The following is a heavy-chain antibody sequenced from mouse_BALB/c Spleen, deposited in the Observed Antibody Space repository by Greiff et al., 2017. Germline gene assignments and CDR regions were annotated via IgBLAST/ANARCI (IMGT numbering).Heavy chain of an antibody. CDR2: IWSGGST. D-gene: IGHD2-4*01. CDR1: GFSLTSYG. J-gene: IGHJ3*01. Sequence: QVQLQQSGPGLVQPSQSLSITCTVPGFSLTSYGVHWVRQSPGKGLEWLGVIWSGGSTDYNAAFISRLSISKDNSKGQVFFKMNSLQANDTAIYYCARKATMITTGEAWFAYWGQGTLVTVSA. CDR3: ARKATMITTGEAWFAY. V-gene: IGHV2-2*02.